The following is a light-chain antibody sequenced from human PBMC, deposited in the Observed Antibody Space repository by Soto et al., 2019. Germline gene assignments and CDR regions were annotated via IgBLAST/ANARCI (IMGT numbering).Light chain of an antibody. J-gene: IGLJ2*01. V-gene: IGLV1-44*01. CDR1: SSSIGGNT. CDR2: SNS. Sequence: QAVVTQPPSASGTPGQRVTISCSGSSSSIGGNTVNWYQQLPGTAPKLLIYSNSQRPSGVPDRFSGSKSGTSASLAISGLQSDDEADYYCAAWDDSLKGVLFGGGTKLTVL. CDR3: AAWDDSLKGVL.